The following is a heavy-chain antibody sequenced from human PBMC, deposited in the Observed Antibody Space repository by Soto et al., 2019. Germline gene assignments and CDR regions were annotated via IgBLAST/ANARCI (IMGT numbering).Heavy chain of an antibody. J-gene: IGHJ4*02. CDR3: ARDAAYCGGDCYFDY. CDR1: GFTFSSYS. V-gene: IGHV3-21*01. CDR2: ISSSSSYI. D-gene: IGHD2-21*02. Sequence: EVQLVESGGGLVKPGGSLRLSCAASGFTFSSYSMNWVGQAPGKGLEWVSSISSSSSYIYYADSVKGRFTISRDNAKNSLYLQMNSLRAEDTAVYYCARDAAYCGGDCYFDYWGQGTLVTVSS.